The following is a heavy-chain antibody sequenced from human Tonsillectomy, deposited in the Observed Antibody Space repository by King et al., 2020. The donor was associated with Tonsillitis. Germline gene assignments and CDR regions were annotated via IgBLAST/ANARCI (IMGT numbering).Heavy chain of an antibody. Sequence: QVQLVESGGGVVQPGRSLRLSCAASGFTFSTYAMHWVRQAPGKGLEWVAVISYDGSNKYHADSVKGRFTISRDSSKDTLYLQMNSLRAEDTAIYYCARDHGDYDYYYYSMDVWGQGTTVTVSS. V-gene: IGHV3-30-3*01. CDR1: GFTFSTYA. D-gene: IGHD4-17*01. CDR3: ARDHGDYDYYYYSMDV. J-gene: IGHJ6*02. CDR2: ISYDGSNK.